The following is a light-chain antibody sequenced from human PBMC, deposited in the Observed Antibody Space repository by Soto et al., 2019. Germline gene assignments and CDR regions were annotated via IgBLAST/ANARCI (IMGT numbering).Light chain of an antibody. CDR2: EVT. V-gene: IGLV2-14*01. CDR1: SSDVGGYNS. J-gene: IGLJ3*02. Sequence: QSALTHPASVSGSPGQSIAISCTGTSSDVGGYNSVSWYQQHPGKVPKLIIYEVTHRPSGVSNRFSGSKSGNTASLTISGLQADDEADYYCSSYAGRTTFEVFGGGTKLTVL. CDR3: SSYAGRTTFEV.